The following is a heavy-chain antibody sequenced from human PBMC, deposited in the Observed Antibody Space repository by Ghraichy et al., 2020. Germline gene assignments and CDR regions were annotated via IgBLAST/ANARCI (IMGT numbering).Heavy chain of an antibody. D-gene: IGHD5-18*01. V-gene: IGHV1-69*06. CDR2: IIPIFGTA. CDR1: GGTFSSYA. CDR3: AISKTWIHPGAPAGNFDY. J-gene: IGHJ4*02. Sequence: SVKVSCKASGGTFSSYAISWVRQAPGQGLEWMGGIIPIFGTANYAQKFQGRVTITADKSTSTAYMELSSLRSEDTAVYYCAISKTWIHPGAPAGNFDYWGQGTLVTVSS.